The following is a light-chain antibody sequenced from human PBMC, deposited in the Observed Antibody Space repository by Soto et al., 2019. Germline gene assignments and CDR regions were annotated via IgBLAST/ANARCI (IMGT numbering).Light chain of an antibody. Sequence: DIVLTQSPGTLSLSPGERATLSCRASLSLSSFLAWYQQKPGQAPRLLIYGVSRRATGIPGRFSGSGSGTDFTLTIASLEPEDFAVYYCQQYGSAPMFTFGQGTKLEIK. CDR3: QQYGSAPMFT. CDR2: GVS. CDR1: LSLSSF. J-gene: IGKJ2*01. V-gene: IGKV3-20*01.